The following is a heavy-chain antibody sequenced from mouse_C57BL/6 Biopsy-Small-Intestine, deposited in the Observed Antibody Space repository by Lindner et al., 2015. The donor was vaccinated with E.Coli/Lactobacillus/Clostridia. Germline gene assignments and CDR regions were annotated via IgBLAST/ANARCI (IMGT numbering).Heavy chain of an antibody. Sequence: LQESGAELAKPGASVKMSCKASGYTFSNYWMHWVKQRPGQGLEWIGYINPSSGYTEYNQKFKDKATLTADKSSSTAYMQLSSLTSEDSAVYYCARGLRGFAYWGQGTLVTVSA. CDR3: ARGLRGFAY. J-gene: IGHJ3*01. V-gene: IGHV1-7*01. CDR1: GYTFSNYW. CDR2: INPSSGYT.